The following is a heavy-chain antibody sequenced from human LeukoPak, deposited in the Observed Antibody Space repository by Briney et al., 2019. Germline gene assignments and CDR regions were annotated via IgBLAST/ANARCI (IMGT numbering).Heavy chain of an antibody. V-gene: IGHV1-46*01. CDR2: INPSGGST. D-gene: IGHD5-24*01. Sequence: ASLQVSCKASGYSFTDYYIHWVRQAPGQGLEWMGIINPSGGSTSYAQKFPGRVTMTRDTSTSTVYMELNSLRSEDTAVYYCVVGDGYIFPGFHFDYWGQGTLVTVSS. CDR3: VVGDGYIFPGFHFDY. J-gene: IGHJ4*02. CDR1: GYSFTDYY.